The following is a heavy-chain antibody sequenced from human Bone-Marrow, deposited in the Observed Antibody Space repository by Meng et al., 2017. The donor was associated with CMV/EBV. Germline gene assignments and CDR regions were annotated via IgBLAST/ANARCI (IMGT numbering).Heavy chain of an antibody. CDR3: ARDSPPYYYGMDV. J-gene: IGHJ6*02. Sequence: GESLKISCAASGFTFSDYYMSWIRQAPGKGLEWVPYISSSGSTIYYADSVKGRFTISRDNAKNSLYLQMNSLRAEDTAVYYCARDSPPYYYGMDVWGQGTTVTFSS. V-gene: IGHV3-11*01. CDR1: GFTFSDYY. CDR2: ISSSGSTI.